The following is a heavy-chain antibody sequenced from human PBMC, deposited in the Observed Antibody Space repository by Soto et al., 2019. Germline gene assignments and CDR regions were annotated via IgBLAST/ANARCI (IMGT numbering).Heavy chain of an antibody. D-gene: IGHD2-15*01. CDR1: GFTSSIYW. Sequence: EVQLVESGGGLVQPGGSLRLSCAASGFTSSIYWMTWVRQAPGKGLEWVANIKQDGSEKNYLDSVKGRFTIYRDNAKNALFLQMNSLRAEDAALYYCARGRVFGGGSCSNVDVWGKGTTVTVSS. V-gene: IGHV3-7*01. CDR3: ARGRVFGGGSCSNVDV. CDR2: IKQDGSEK. J-gene: IGHJ6*04.